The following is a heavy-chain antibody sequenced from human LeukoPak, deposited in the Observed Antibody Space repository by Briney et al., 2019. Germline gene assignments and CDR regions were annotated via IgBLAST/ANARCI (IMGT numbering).Heavy chain of an antibody. Sequence: SETLSLTCAVYGGSFSGYYWNWIRQPPGKGLEWIGYIHYSGSTNYNPSLESRVTISLDTSKNQFSLKLNSVTAADTAVYYCARDYYGSGSYYNHFYGMDVWGQGTTVTVSS. J-gene: IGHJ6*02. V-gene: IGHV4-59*01. CDR2: IHYSGST. CDR1: GGSFSGYY. CDR3: ARDYYGSGSYYNHFYGMDV. D-gene: IGHD3-10*01.